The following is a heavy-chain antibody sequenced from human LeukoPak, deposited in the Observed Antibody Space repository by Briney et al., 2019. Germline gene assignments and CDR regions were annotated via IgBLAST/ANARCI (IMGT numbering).Heavy chain of an antibody. CDR1: GYTFTSNY. CDR3: ARVGKRNAFDY. J-gene: IGHJ4*02. Sequence: ASVKVSCKASGYTFTSNYIHWVRQAPGQGLEWMGMIYPRDGSTSYAQKFQGRVTMTRDTSTSTVYMELSSLRSEDTAVYYCARVGKRNAFDYWGQGTLVTVSS. V-gene: IGHV1-46*01. CDR2: IYPRDGST. D-gene: IGHD5-24*01.